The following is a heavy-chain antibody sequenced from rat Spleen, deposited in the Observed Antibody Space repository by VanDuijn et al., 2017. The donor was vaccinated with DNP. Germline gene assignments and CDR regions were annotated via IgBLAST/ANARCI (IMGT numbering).Heavy chain of an antibody. J-gene: IGHJ2*01. CDR1: GLTFSDYN. D-gene: IGHD4-1*01. Sequence: EVQLVESGGGLVRPGRSLKLSCTASGLTFSDYNMAWVRQAPKKGLEWVATIFYDDGSAYYGDSVKDRFTISRDNTKSTLYLQMNSLRSEDMATYYCARRGHGGYYFDFWGQGVMVTVSP. CDR2: IFYDDGSA. V-gene: IGHV5-22*01. CDR3: ARRGHGGYYFDF.